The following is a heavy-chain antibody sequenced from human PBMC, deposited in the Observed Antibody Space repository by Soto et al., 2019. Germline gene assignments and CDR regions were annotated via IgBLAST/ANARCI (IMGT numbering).Heavy chain of an antibody. CDR3: ASARATVITADY. V-gene: IGHV1-69*02. CDR2: IILILGIA. CDR1: GGTFRSYT. J-gene: IGHJ4*02. D-gene: IGHD4-17*01. Sequence: QVQLVQSGAEVKKPGSSVKVSCKASGGTFRSYTSSWVRQAPVQGLEWMGRIILILGIANSAQKFQGRFTITADKSTSTAYLELSSLRSEDTAVYYCASARATVITADYCGQGTQVTVSS.